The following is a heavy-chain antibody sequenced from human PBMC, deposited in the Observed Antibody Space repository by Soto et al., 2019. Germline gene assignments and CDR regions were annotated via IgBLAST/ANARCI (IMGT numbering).Heavy chain of an antibody. CDR2: IYYSGST. CDR1: GGSISSGDYY. J-gene: IGHJ4*02. CDR3: ASVSTGGYSDY. Sequence: QVQLQESGPGLVKPSQTLSLTCTVSGGSISSGDYYWSWIRQHPGKGLEWIGYIYYSGSTSYNPSLKSRVTISVYTSKNQFSQNLSSVTAADTAVYYCASVSTGGYSDYWGQGTLVTVSS. D-gene: IGHD3-22*01. V-gene: IGHV4-31*03.